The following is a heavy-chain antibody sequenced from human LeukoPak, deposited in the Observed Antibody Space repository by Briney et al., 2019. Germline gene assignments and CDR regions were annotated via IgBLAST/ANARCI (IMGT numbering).Heavy chain of an antibody. CDR2: ISGSGSST. J-gene: IGHJ4*02. V-gene: IGHV3-23*01. CDR3: ARARNGLDY. D-gene: IGHD1-1*01. Sequence: GGSLRLSCAASGFTFSSYAMSWVRQAPGKGLEWVSAISGSGSSTHYADSVKGRFTISRDNSKNTLYLQMNSLRAEDTAVYYCARARNGLDYWGQGTLVTVSS. CDR1: GFTFSSYA.